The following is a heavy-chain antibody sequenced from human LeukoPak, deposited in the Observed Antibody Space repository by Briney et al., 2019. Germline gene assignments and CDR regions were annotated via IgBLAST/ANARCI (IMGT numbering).Heavy chain of an antibody. D-gene: IGHD3-9*01. V-gene: IGHV1-2*02. CDR3: ARPQLRYFDWSIDY. CDR1: GYTFTGYY. Sequence: ASVKVSCKASGYTFTGYYMHWVRQAPGQGLEWMGWINPNSGGTNYAQKFQGRVTMTRDTSISTAYMELSRLRSDDTAVYYCARPQLRYFDWSIDYWGQGTLVTVSS. CDR2: INPNSGGT. J-gene: IGHJ4*02.